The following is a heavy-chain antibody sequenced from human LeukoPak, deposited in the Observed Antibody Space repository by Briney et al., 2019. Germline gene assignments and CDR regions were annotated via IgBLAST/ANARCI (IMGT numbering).Heavy chain of an antibody. CDR3: ARDLDGDYAFDI. CDR2: IYYSGST. J-gene: IGHJ3*02. D-gene: IGHD4-17*01. CDR1: GGSISSYY. V-gene: IGHV4-59*06. Sequence: PSETLSLTCTVSGGSISSYYWSWIRQPPGKGLEWIGYIYYSGSTYYNPSLKSRITISVDTSKNQFSLKLSSVTAADTAVYYCARDLDGDYAFDIWGQGTMVTVSS.